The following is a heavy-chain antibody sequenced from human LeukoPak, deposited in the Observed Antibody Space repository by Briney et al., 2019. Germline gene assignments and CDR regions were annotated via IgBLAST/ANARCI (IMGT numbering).Heavy chain of an antibody. J-gene: IGHJ3*02. CDR1: GFTVSSNY. D-gene: IGHD3-10*01. CDR2: IYSGGST. CDR3: ARVPASLRFGELFGAFDI. V-gene: IGHV3-66*02. Sequence: GGSLRLSCAASGFTVSSNYMSWVRQAPGKGLEWVSVIYSGGSTYYADSVKGRFTISRDNSKNTLYLQMNSLRAEDTAVYYCARVPASLRFGELFGAFDIWGQGTMVTVSS.